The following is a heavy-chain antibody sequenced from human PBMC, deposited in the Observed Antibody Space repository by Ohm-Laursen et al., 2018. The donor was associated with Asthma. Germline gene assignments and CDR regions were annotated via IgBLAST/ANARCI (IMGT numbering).Heavy chain of an antibody. Sequence: RSLRLSCAASGFTFSSYGMHWVRQAPGKGLEWVAVISYDGSNKYYADSVKGRFTISRDNSKNTLYLQMNSLRAEDTAVYYCARAGDFDYWGQGTLVTVSS. D-gene: IGHD3-10*01. J-gene: IGHJ4*02. CDR2: ISYDGSNK. CDR1: GFTFSSYG. CDR3: ARAGDFDY. V-gene: IGHV3-30*03.